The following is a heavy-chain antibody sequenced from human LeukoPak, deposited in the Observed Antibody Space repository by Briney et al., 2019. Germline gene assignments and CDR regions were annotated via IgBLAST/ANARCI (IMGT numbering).Heavy chain of an antibody. CDR2: MRIKANSYAT. V-gene: IGHV3-73*01. J-gene: IGHJ4*02. CDR3: TTTPGCSSTSCYIDY. D-gene: IGHD2-2*02. CDR1: GVTFSGAA. Sequence: GGSLRLSCAASGVTFSGAAMHWVRQASREGLEWVGRMRIKANSYATGYAASVKGRFTISRDDSKNTAYLQMNSLKTEDTAVYSCTTTPGCSSTSCYIDYWGQGTLVTVSS.